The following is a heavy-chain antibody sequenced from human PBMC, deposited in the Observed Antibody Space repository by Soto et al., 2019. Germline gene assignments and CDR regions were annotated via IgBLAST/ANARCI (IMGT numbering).Heavy chain of an antibody. D-gene: IGHD3-16*01. V-gene: IGHV1-2*04. CDR1: GYTFTGNY. CDR3: ARANYIWGKEHLDY. Sequence: QVQLVQSGAEVKKPGASVKVSCKASGYTFTGNYMHWVRQAPGQGLEWMGWINPNSGGTNYAQKFQGWVTMTRDTSISTAYMELRRLRSDDTAVYCCARANYIWGKEHLDYWGQGTLVTVSS. J-gene: IGHJ4*02. CDR2: INPNSGGT.